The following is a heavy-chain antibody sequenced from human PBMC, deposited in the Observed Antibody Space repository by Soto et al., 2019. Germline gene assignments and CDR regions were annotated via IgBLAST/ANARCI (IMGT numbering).Heavy chain of an antibody. J-gene: IGHJ5*02. Sequence: QVQLVQSGAEVKKPGSSVKVSCKASGGTFSNYAINWVRQAPGPGLERMGGIIPIFGTVNYAQKIQGRVTTTTDESTSTAYMELSSMTSEDTAVYYCARDQGGDGFDPWGQGTLVTVSS. CDR3: ARDQGGDGFDP. V-gene: IGHV1-69*01. CDR2: IIPIFGTV. CDR1: GGTFSNYA. D-gene: IGHD2-21*02.